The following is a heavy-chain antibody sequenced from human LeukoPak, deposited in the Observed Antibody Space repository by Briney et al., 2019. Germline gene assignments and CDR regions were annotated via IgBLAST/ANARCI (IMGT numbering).Heavy chain of an antibody. D-gene: IGHD5-24*01. CDR2: ISGSGDTT. Sequence: PGGSLRLSCAASGVTVSSDYMSWVRQAPGKGLEWVSAISGSGDTTYYADYVKGRFTISRDNPKNTLYLQMNSLRAEDTAVYYCAKDRGYWGQGTLVTVSS. J-gene: IGHJ4*02. CDR3: AKDRGY. CDR1: GVTVSSDY. V-gene: IGHV3-23*01.